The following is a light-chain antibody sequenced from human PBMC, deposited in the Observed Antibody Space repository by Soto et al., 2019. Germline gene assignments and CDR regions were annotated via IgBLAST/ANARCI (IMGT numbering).Light chain of an antibody. J-gene: IGKJ4*01. Sequence: DIQATQFPCCLVAFLGAVVNITCRASQSISNYLNWYQQKPGKAPKLLIYGSSSLQSGVPSRFSGSGSGTDFTLTISSLQPEDFATYYCQQSYTTLTFGGGNKGDIK. CDR1: QSISNY. CDR2: GSS. V-gene: IGKV1-39*01. CDR3: QQSYTTLT.